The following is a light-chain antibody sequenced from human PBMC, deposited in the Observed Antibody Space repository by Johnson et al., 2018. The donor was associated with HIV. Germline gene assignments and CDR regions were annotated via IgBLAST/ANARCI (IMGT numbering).Light chain of an antibody. CDR3: GTWDSSLSAYV. CDR2: ENN. J-gene: IGLJ1*01. CDR1: SSNIGNNY. Sequence: SVLTQPPSVSAAPGQTVTISCSGSSSNIGNNYVSWYKQLPGTAPKLLIYENNKRPSGIPDRFSASKSGTSATLGITGLQTGDEADYYCGTWDSSLSAYVFGTGTKVTVL. V-gene: IGLV1-51*02.